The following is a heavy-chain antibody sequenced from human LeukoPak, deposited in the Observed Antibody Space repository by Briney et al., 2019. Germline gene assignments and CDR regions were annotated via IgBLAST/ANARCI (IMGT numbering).Heavy chain of an antibody. Sequence: PGGSLRLSCTASGFTFGDYAMSWVRQAPGKGLEWVGFIRSKAYGGTTEYAASVKGGFTISRDDSKSIAYLQMNSLKTEDTAVYYCTSRRLSTVTTDYWGQGTLVTVSS. J-gene: IGHJ4*02. CDR2: IRSKAYGGTT. V-gene: IGHV3-49*04. D-gene: IGHD4-17*01. CDR1: GFTFGDYA. CDR3: TSRRLSTVTTDY.